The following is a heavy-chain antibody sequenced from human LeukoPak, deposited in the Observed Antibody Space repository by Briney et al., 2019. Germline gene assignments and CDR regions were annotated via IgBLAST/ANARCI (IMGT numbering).Heavy chain of an antibody. D-gene: IGHD1-26*01. CDR3: ARQAGATSYYYYGMDV. CDR1: GGSISSYY. V-gene: IGHV4-59*01. J-gene: IGHJ6*02. CDR2: IYYSGST. Sequence: SETLSLTCTVSGGSISSYYWSWIRQPPGKGLEWIGYIYYSGSTNSNPSLKSRVTISVDTSKNQFTLKLSSVTAADTAVYYCARQAGATSYYYYGMDVWGQGTTVTVSS.